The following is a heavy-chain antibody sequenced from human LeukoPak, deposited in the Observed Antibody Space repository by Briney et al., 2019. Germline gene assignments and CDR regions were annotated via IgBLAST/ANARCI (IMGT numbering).Heavy chain of an antibody. J-gene: IGHJ4*02. V-gene: IGHV1-46*01. Sequence: GASVKVSCKASGYTFTSYYMHWVRQAPGQGLEWMGIINPSGGSTSYAQKFQGRVAMTRATSTSTVYMELSSLRSEDTAVYYCARDIDYDILTGYPQYYFDYWGQGTLVTVSS. CDR2: INPSGGST. CDR3: ARDIDYDILTGYPQYYFDY. CDR1: GYTFTSYY. D-gene: IGHD3-9*01.